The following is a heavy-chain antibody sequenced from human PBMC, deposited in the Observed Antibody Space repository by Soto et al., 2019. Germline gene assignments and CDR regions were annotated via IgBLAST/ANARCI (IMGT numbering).Heavy chain of an antibody. D-gene: IGHD1-26*01. Sequence: SETLSLTCTVSGGSISSQFWSWIRQPPGKGLEWIGYIYHTGSTSYNPSLKSRVTISIDTSRKQFSLKLSSVTAADTAIYYCARTGSGGGYWGQGTQVTVSS. CDR2: IYHTGST. CDR1: GGSISSQF. CDR3: ARTGSGGGY. J-gene: IGHJ4*02. V-gene: IGHV4-59*11.